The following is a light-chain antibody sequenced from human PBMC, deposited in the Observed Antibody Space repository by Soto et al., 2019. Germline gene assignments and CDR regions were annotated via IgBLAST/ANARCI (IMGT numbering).Light chain of an antibody. Sequence: DIVMTQSPDSLAVSLGERATINCKSSQTILYNAYNKNYLAWYQHKPGQPPKLLIYWASTRESGVPDRFSGSGSGTDFTLTISSLQAEDVAVYYCHQYYGNPSFGQGTKLEIK. CDR2: WAS. V-gene: IGKV4-1*01. CDR1: QTILYNAYNKNY. CDR3: HQYYGNPS. J-gene: IGKJ2*01.